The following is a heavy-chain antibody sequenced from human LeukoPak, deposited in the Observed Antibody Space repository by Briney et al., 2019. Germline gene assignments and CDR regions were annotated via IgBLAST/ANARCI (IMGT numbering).Heavy chain of an antibody. CDR2: IYYSGST. Sequence: SETLSLTCTVSGGSISSYYWSWSRQPPGKGLEWIGYIYYSGSTNYNPSLKSRVTISVDTSKNQFSLKLSSVTAADTAVYYCARETSYSSNMFDPWGQGTLVTVSS. CDR3: ARETSYSSNMFDP. J-gene: IGHJ5*02. CDR1: GGSISSYY. D-gene: IGHD6-13*01. V-gene: IGHV4-59*01.